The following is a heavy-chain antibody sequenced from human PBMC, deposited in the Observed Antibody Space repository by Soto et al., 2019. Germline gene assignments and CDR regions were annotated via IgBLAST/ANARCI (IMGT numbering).Heavy chain of an antibody. CDR3: ARGYSGEDY. CDR1: GFTFSTYW. D-gene: IGHD6-25*01. Sequence: GGSLRLSCAASGFTFSTYWMSWVRQAPGKGLEWVASMKEDGSEIYYVDSVKGRFTISRDNAKSSLFLQMNSLRADDTALYFCARGYSGEDYWGQGTLGTGSS. J-gene: IGHJ4*02. V-gene: IGHV3-7*01. CDR2: MKEDGSEI.